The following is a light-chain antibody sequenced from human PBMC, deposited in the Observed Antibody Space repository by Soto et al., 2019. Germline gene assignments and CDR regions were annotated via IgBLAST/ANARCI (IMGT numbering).Light chain of an antibody. CDR3: QQYSFLPRT. CDR2: GAS. V-gene: IGKV3-20*01. J-gene: IGKJ1*01. Sequence: EIVLTQSPATLSLSPGERATLSCRAGQNIRTYLAWYQQKPGQAPRLLIYGASTRATGIPDRFGGSGSGTDFTLTISRLEPEDFAVYYCQQYSFLPRTFGQGTKVDIK. CDR1: QNIRTY.